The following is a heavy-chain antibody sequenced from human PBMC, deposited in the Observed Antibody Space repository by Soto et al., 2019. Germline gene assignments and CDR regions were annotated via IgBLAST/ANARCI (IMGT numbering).Heavy chain of an antibody. J-gene: IGHJ4*02. CDR3: AKYLGGDDDYFDY. Sequence: QVQLVESGGGVVQPGRSLRLSCAASGFTFSSYGMHWVRQAPGKGLEWVAVISYDGSNKYYADSVTGRFTISRDNSKNTLYLQMNSLRAEDTAVYYCAKYLGGDDDYFDYWGQGTLVTVSS. CDR1: GFTFSSYG. D-gene: IGHD4-17*01. V-gene: IGHV3-30*18. CDR2: ISYDGSNK.